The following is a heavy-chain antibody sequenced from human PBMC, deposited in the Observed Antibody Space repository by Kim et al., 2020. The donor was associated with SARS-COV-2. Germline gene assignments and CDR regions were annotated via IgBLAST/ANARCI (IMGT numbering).Heavy chain of an antibody. CDR2: LYYSGTT. J-gene: IGHJ4*02. CDR3: ARQVRHGYNNCDY. CDR1: GGSISNYY. D-gene: IGHD5-12*01. V-gene: IGHV4-59*08. Sequence: SETLSLTCNVSGGSISNYYWSWIRQPPGRGLEWIGYLYYSGTTRYNPSLKSRVTISVDTSKNQFSLKLRSVTAADTGVYYCARQVRHGYNNCDYWGQGTLVTVSS.